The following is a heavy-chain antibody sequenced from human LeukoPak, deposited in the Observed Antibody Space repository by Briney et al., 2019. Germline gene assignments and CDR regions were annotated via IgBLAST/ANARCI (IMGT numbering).Heavy chain of an antibody. CDR2: INPSGGST. Sequence: ASVKVSCKASAYTFTNHYIHWVRQAPGQGLEWMGIINPSGGSTSYAQKFRGRVTMTRDTSTSTVYMELSSLRSEDTAVYYCARDPPGCSGGSCYPSYYFDYWGQGTLVTVSS. CDR3: ARDPPGCSGGSCYPSYYFDY. J-gene: IGHJ4*02. CDR1: AYTFTNHY. D-gene: IGHD2-15*01. V-gene: IGHV1-46*01.